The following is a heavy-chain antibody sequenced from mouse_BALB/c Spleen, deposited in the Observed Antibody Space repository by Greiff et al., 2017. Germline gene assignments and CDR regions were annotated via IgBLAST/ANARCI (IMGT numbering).Heavy chain of an antibody. CDR3: ASPGYDDGYYAMDY. Sequence: EVKVVESGGGLVKPGGSLKLSCAASGFAFSSYDMSWVRQTPEKRLEWVAYISSGGGSTYYPDTVKGRFTISRDNAKNTLYLQMSSLKSEDTAMYYCASPGYDDGYYAMDYWGQGTSVTVSS. CDR1: GFAFSSYD. CDR2: ISSGGGST. V-gene: IGHV5-12-1*01. D-gene: IGHD2-14*01. J-gene: IGHJ4*01.